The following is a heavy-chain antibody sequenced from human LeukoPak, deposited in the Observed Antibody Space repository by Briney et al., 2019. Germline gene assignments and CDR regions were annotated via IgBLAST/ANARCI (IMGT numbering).Heavy chain of an antibody. CDR2: IYYSGST. J-gene: IGHJ4*02. CDR3: ARLANMGDYFDY. V-gene: IGHV4-39*01. CDR1: GGSISSSSYY. Sequence: PSETLSLTCTVSGGSISSSSYYWGWIRQPPGKGLEWIGSIYYSGSTYYNPSLKSRVTISVDTSKNQFSLKLSSVTAADTAVYYCARLANMGDYFDYWGQGTLVTVSS. D-gene: IGHD2/OR15-2a*01.